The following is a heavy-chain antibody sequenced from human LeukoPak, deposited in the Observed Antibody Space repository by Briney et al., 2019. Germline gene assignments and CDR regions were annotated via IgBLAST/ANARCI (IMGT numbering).Heavy chain of an antibody. J-gene: IGHJ4*02. D-gene: IGHD4-17*01. Sequence: PSETLSLTCTVSGGSMSSYYWSWIRQPPGKGLEWIGYIYYSGSTKYNPSLKSRVTISVDTSKNQFSLKLSLGAAADTGVYYCASLTTVTQGYFDSWGQGTLVTVSS. CDR2: IYYSGST. CDR3: ASLTTVTQGYFDS. V-gene: IGHV4-59*08. CDR1: GGSMSSYY.